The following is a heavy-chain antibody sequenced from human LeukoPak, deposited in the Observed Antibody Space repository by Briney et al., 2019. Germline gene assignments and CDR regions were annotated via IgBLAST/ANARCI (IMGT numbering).Heavy chain of an antibody. D-gene: IGHD3-3*01. CDR1: GFTFSSYG. CDR3: AKDHYDFWSGYFAHY. Sequence: GGSLRLSCAASGFTFSSYGMHWVRQAPGKGLEWVAFIRYDGSNKYYADSVKGRFTISRDNSKNTLYLQMNSLRAEDTAVYYCAKDHYDFWSGYFAHYWGQGTLVTVSS. V-gene: IGHV3-30*02. CDR2: IRYDGSNK. J-gene: IGHJ4*02.